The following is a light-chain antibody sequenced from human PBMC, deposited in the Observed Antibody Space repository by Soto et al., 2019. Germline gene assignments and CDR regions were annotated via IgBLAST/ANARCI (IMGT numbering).Light chain of an antibody. V-gene: IGKV3-15*01. CDR2: GAS. Sequence: EIVMTQSPATLSVSPGERATLSCRASQSVSNNLAWYQQKPGQAPRLLIFGASTRATGIPARFSGSGSGTEFTLTISSLQSEDFAVYYCPQYNTRSSLAFGGGTNVEPK. J-gene: IGKJ4*01. CDR1: QSVSNN. CDR3: PQYNTRSSLA.